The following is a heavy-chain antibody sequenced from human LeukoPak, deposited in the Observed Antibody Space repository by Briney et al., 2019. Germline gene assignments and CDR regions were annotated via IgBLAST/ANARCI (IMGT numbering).Heavy chain of an antibody. CDR2: IYHSGST. Sequence: SETLSLTCTVSGYSISSGYYWGRIRQPPGKGLEWIGSIYHSGSTYYNPSLKSRVTISVDTSKNQFSLKLSSVTAADTAVYYCARGYNYYYYYMDVWGKGTTVTVSS. CDR1: GYSISSGYY. CDR3: ARGYNYYYYYMDV. D-gene: IGHD5-18*01. V-gene: IGHV4-38-2*02. J-gene: IGHJ6*03.